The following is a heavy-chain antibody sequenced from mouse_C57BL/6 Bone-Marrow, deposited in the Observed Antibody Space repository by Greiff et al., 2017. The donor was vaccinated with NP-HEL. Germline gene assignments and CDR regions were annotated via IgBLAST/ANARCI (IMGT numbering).Heavy chain of an antibody. D-gene: IGHD2-3*01. CDR3: ARSRGWLLLDY. Sequence: VQLQQPGAELVMPGASVKLSCKASGYTFTSYWMHWVKQRPGQGLEWIGEIDPSDSYTNYNQKFKGKSTLTVDKSSSTAYMQLSSLTSEDSAVYYCARSRGWLLLDYWGQGTTLTVSS. J-gene: IGHJ2*01. CDR2: IDPSDSYT. V-gene: IGHV1-69*01. CDR1: GYTFTSYW.